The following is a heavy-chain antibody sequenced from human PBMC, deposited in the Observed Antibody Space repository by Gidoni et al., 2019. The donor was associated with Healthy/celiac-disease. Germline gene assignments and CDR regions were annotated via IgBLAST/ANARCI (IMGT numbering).Heavy chain of an antibody. CDR2: YRGST. J-gene: IGHJ3*02. CDR3: ARDETPMVRGVKGGVDAFDI. V-gene: IGHV4-31*02. D-gene: IGHD3-10*01. Sequence: YRGSTYYNPSRKSRVTISVATSKNQFSLKLSSVTAADTAVYYCARDETPMVRGVKGGVDAFDIWGQGTMVTVSS.